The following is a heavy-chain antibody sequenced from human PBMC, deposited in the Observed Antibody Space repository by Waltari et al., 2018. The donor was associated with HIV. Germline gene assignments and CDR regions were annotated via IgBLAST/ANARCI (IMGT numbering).Heavy chain of an antibody. J-gene: IGHJ4*02. CDR2: INSNSGGT. D-gene: IGHD3-10*01. CDR1: GYTFTGSY. Sequence: QVQLVQSGAEVKKPGASVKVSCKASGYTFTGSYMHWVRQAPGQGLEWMGRINSNSGGTNFAQKFQGRVTMTRDTSISTAYMELSRLRSDDTAVYYCARGYYYGSGSHFDYWGQETLVTVSS. V-gene: IGHV1-2*06. CDR3: ARGYYYGSGSHFDY.